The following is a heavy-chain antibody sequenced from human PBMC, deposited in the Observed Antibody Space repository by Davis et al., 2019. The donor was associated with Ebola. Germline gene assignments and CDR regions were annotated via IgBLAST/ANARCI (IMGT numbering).Heavy chain of an antibody. V-gene: IGHV4-39*01. J-gene: IGHJ4*02. D-gene: IGHD3-22*01. CDR1: GGSVSSGGYS. Sequence: SETLSLTCAVSGGSVSSGGYSWNWIRQPPGSGPEWFGEIIHRGSTNYNPSLTSRVTISVDTSKNQFSLKLSSVTAADTAVYYCARHPGGNYYDSSGYYRRLYYFDYWGQGTLVTDSS. CDR3: ARHPGGNYYDSSGYYRRLYYFDY. CDR2: IIHRGST.